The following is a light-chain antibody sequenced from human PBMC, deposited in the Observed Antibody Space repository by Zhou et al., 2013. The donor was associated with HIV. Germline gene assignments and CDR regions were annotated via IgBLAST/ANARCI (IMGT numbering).Light chain of an antibody. CDR2: KAS. CDR3: QQYDSYSPVT. V-gene: IGKV1-5*03. CDR1: QSINSW. J-gene: IGKJ2*01. Sequence: DIQMTQSPSTLSASVGDRVTITCRASQSINSWLAWYQQKPGKVPKLLIYKASSLEAGVPSRFSGSGSGTEFTLTISSLQPDDFATYYCQQYDSYSPVTFGQGTKLEIK.